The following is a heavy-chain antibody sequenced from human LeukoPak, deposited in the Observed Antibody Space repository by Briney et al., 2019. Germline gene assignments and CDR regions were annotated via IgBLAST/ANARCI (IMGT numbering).Heavy chain of an antibody. CDR2: IFYSGNT. CDR1: GGPSSGILSY. CDR3: ARLFDS. Sequence: SETLSLTCTVSGGPSSGILSYGGGVPKPLGKGLEWIGKIFYSGNTYYSPSLQSRVTMSADTSKNQFSLRLSSVTAADTALYYCARLFDSWGQGIQVTVSS. V-gene: IGHV4-39*01. J-gene: IGHJ4*02.